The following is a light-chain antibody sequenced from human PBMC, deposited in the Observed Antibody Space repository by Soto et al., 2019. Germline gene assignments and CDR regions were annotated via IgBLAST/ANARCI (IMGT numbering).Light chain of an antibody. J-gene: IGKJ5*01. Sequence: DIQMTQSPSSLSASVVDRVTITCRASQSISSYLNWYQQKPGKAPKVLIYAASSLQSGVPSRFSGSGSGTEFSLSINSLQPEDFATYYCQKLNTFPLTFGQGTRLEIK. CDR3: QKLNTFPLT. V-gene: IGKV1-39*01. CDR1: QSISSY. CDR2: AAS.